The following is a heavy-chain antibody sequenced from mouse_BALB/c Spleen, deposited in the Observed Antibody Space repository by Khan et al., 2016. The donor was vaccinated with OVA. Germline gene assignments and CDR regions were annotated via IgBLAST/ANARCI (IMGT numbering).Heavy chain of an antibody. CDR1: GFTFSSFV. V-gene: IGHV5-9-1*01. CDR3: ANGNYGWFAY. D-gene: IGHD2-1*01. J-gene: IGHJ3*01. Sequence: EVELVESGGVLVEPGGSLKLSCAASGFTFSSFVMSWVRQTPEKRLEWVATISSAATYTYYPDSVKGRFTISRDNAKNTLYLQMNIRRSDDTAIYYCANGNYGWFAYWGQGTLVTVST. CDR2: ISSAATYT.